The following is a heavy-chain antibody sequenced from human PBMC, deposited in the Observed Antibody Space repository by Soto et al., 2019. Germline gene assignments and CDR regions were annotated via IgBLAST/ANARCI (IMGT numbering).Heavy chain of an antibody. CDR1: GGTFSSYT. Sequence: QVQLVQSGAEVKKPGSSVKVSCKASGGTFSSYTISWVRQAPGQGLEWMGRIIPILGIANYAQKFQGRVTITADKSTSTAYMELSSVRSEDTAVYYCAREEYYYGSGAFFDSWGQGTLVTVSS. J-gene: IGHJ4*02. CDR3: AREEYYYGSGAFFDS. V-gene: IGHV1-69*08. D-gene: IGHD3-10*01. CDR2: IIPILGIA.